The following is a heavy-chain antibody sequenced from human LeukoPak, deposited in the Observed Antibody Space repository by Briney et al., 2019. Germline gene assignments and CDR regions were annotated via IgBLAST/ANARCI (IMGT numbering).Heavy chain of an antibody. Sequence: PGGSLRLSCAASGSTFSSYSMNWVRQAPGKGLEWVSVIYTGGSTNHADSVKGRFTISRDNSKNTVYLQMNSLRADDTAVYYCARAVYYHILTGYINWGQGTLVTVSS. V-gene: IGHV3-53*01. CDR3: ARAVYYHILTGYIN. CDR2: IYTGGST. J-gene: IGHJ4*02. D-gene: IGHD3-9*01. CDR1: GSTFSSYS.